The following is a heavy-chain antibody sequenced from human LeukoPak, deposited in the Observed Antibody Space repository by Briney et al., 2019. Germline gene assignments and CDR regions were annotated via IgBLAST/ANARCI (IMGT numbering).Heavy chain of an antibody. J-gene: IGHJ6*03. Sequence: SETLSLTCTVSGYSMSSGYYWGWIRQPPGKGLEWIGSIYYSGSTYYNPSLKSRVTISVDTSKNQFSLKLSSVTAADTAVYYCARSWGYYYYYMDVWGKGTTVTISS. CDR1: GYSMSSGYY. CDR3: ARSWGYYYYYMDV. CDR2: IYYSGST. D-gene: IGHD3-16*01. V-gene: IGHV4-38-2*02.